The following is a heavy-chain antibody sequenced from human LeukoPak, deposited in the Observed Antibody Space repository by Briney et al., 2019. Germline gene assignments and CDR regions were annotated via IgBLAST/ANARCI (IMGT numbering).Heavy chain of an antibody. CDR3: ATSRRSSGWTDAFEI. V-gene: IGHV3-21*01. CDR2: ISSSSSYI. Sequence: PGRSLRLSCAASGFTFSSYSMNWVRQAPGKGLEWVSSISSSSSYIYYADSVKGRFTISRDNAKNSLYLQMNSLRAEDTAVYYCATSRRSSGWTDAFEIWGQGTMVSVSS. D-gene: IGHD6-19*01. J-gene: IGHJ3*02. CDR1: GFTFSSYS.